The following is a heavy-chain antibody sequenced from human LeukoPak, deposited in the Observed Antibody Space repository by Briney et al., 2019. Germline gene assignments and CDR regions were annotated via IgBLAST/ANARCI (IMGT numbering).Heavy chain of an antibody. D-gene: IGHD3-10*01. Sequence: SETLSLTCAVYGGSFSGYYWSWIRQPPGKGLEWIGEVSHSGSTNYNPSLKSRVTISVDTSKNQFSLKLSSVTAADTAVYYCARRFRYYGSGSYKGWFDPWGQGTLVTVSS. CDR2: VSHSGST. V-gene: IGHV4-34*01. J-gene: IGHJ5*02. CDR3: ARRFRYYGSGSYKGWFDP. CDR1: GGSFSGYY.